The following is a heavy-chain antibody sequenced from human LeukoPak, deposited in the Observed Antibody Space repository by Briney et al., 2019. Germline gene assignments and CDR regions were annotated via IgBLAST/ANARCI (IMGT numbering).Heavy chain of an antibody. Sequence: GGSLRLSCAASGFTFSNAWMSWVRQAPGKELEWVGRIKSKTDGGTTDYAAPVKGRFTISRDDSKNTLYLQMNSLKTEDTAVYYCTTVTSQWLVYYFDYWGQGTLVTVSS. D-gene: IGHD6-19*01. CDR2: IKSKTDGGTT. V-gene: IGHV3-15*01. J-gene: IGHJ4*02. CDR1: GFTFSNAW. CDR3: TTVTSQWLVYYFDY.